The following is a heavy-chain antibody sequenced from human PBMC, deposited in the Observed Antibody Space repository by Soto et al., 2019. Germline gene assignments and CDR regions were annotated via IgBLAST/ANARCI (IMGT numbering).Heavy chain of an antibody. Sequence: EVQLVESGGGLVQPGGSLRLSCAASGFTFSDHYMDWVRQAPGEGLEWVGRIKNKANSYTTEYAASVEDRFTISRDDSSNSLFLQMNGLKTEDTAVYYCTRVKLCGSAACRRVLDVWAKGTTVTVSS. CDR2: IKNKANSYTT. J-gene: IGHJ6*04. V-gene: IGHV3-72*01. D-gene: IGHD2-21*01. CDR3: TRVKLCGSAACRRVLDV. CDR1: GFTFSDHY.